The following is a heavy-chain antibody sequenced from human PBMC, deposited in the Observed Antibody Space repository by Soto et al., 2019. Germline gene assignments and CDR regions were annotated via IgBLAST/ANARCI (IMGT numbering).Heavy chain of an antibody. V-gene: IGHV2-5*02. D-gene: IGHD3-3*01. CDR2: IYWDDDK. CDR3: APRRAFIGVVDGMVV. CDR1: GFSLTTVGVG. Sequence: QITLKESGPTLVKPTQTLTLTCAFSGFSLTTVGVGVGWIRQPPGKALEWLALIYWDDDKRYSPSLKTRLSITKDTSKNPMVLMMTNMDPVDTVTYYCAPRRAFIGVVDGMVVW. J-gene: IGHJ6*01.